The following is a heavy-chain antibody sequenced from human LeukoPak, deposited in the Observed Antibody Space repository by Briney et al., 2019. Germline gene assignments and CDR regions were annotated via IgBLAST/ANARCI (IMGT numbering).Heavy chain of an antibody. CDR3: AGCIRFHTYYYYMDV. CDR1: GGTFSSYA. Sequence: SVKVSCKASGGTFSSYAISWVRQAPGQGLEWMGGIIPIFGTANYAQKFQGTVTITADESTSTAYMELSRLRSEDTAVYYCAGCIRFHTYYYYMDVWGKGTTVTVSS. J-gene: IGHJ6*03. CDR2: IIPIFGTA. D-gene: IGHD5/OR15-5a*01. V-gene: IGHV1-69*01.